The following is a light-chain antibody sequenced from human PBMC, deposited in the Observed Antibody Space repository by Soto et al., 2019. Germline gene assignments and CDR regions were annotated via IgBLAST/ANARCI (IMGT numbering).Light chain of an antibody. Sequence: DIQVTQSPSSVSASVGDRVTITCRASQDISSWLAWFQQKPGKAPKLLIYAASSLHIGVPSRFSGSGSGTDFTLTINSLQPEDFATYYCQQGNSFPLTFGGGTKVEIK. V-gene: IGKV1-12*01. CDR1: QDISSW. CDR3: QQGNSFPLT. J-gene: IGKJ4*01. CDR2: AAS.